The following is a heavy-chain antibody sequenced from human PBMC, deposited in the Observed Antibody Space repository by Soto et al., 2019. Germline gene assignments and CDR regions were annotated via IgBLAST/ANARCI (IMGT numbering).Heavy chain of an antibody. CDR2: ILDTGNT. Sequence: QVQLQESGPGLVKPSETLSLTCTVSGAPISDYFWSWIRQPPGQGLEWIGYILDTGNTNYNPSLKSRVTRSLDTSKTQFALNLTSVTAADTALYYCARDLHSGGDWVEAFDIWGQGTMVTVSS. CDR1: GAPISDYF. D-gene: IGHD2-21*02. J-gene: IGHJ3*02. CDR3: ARDLHSGGDWVEAFDI. V-gene: IGHV4-59*01.